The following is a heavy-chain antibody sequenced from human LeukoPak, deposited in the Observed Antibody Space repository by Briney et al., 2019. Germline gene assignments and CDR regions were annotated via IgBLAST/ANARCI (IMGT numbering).Heavy chain of an antibody. CDR3: ASTDSSGYLNFDY. J-gene: IGHJ4*02. CDR2: INPNSGGT. CDR1: GYTFTVYY. Sequence: ASVTVSFTASGYTFTVYYMHWVRLAPGQGLEWMGWINPNSGGTNYSQKFQGRVTITRDTAISTAYMELSRLRSDDTAVYYCASTDSSGYLNFDYWGQGTLVTVSS. V-gene: IGHV1-2*02. D-gene: IGHD6-19*01.